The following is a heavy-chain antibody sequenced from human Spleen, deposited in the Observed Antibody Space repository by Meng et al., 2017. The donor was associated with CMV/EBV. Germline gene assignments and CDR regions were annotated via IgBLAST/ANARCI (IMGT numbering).Heavy chain of an antibody. J-gene: IGHJ4*02. CDR2: INPRSGGA. CDR1: GYNFTGFY. Sequence: CKASGYNFTGFYIHWVRQARGQGLEWMGRINPRSGGASYAENFQGRVTMTRDTSISTAYLELRSLRFDDTAVYYCAREFSSDWWGDFWGQGVLVTVSS. D-gene: IGHD6-19*01. V-gene: IGHV1-2*02. CDR3: AREFSSDWWGDF.